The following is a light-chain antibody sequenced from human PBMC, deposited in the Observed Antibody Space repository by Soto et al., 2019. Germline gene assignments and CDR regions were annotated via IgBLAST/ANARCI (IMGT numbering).Light chain of an antibody. Sequence: DIQMTQSPSTLPASVGDRVTITCRASQSITNRLAWYQQKPGKAPKVLIYDASNLESGVPSRFSGSGSGTEFILTINSLQPDDFAPYYCQRYGGMWAFGQGTKVEIK. CDR2: DAS. J-gene: IGKJ1*01. CDR3: QRYGGMWA. CDR1: QSITNR. V-gene: IGKV1-5*01.